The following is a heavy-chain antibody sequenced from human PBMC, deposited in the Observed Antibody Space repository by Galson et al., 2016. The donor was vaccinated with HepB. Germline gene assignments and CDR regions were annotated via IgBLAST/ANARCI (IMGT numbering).Heavy chain of an antibody. CDR1: GLTFSSYA. CDR2: ISCSGGSR. V-gene: IGHV3-23*01. CDR3: ARYYDILTGYSNYGMDV. D-gene: IGHD3-9*01. Sequence: SLRLSCAASGLTFSSYAMSWVRQAPGKGLEWVSAISCSGGSRYYADAVKGRFTISRDNSRNTLYLQMNSLRAEDTAVYYCARYYDILTGYSNYGMDVWGQGTTVTVSS. J-gene: IGHJ6*02.